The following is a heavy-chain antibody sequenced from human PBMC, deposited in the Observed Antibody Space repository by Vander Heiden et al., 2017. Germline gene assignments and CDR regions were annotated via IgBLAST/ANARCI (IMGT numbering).Heavy chain of an antibody. Sequence: QVQLVESGGGVVQPGRSLRLSCAASGFTFSSYGMHWVRQAPGKGLEWVAVIWYDGRNKDDADSVKGRFTISRDNSKNTLYLKMNSLRAEDTAVYYCARKQLWFDYWGQGTLVTVSS. CDR3: ARKQLWFDY. J-gene: IGHJ4*02. V-gene: IGHV3-33*01. CDR2: IWYDGRNK. D-gene: IGHD6-6*01. CDR1: GFTFSSYG.